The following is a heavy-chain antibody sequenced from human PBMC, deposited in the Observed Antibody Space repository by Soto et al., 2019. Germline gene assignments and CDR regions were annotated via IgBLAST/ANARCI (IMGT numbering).Heavy chain of an antibody. V-gene: IGHV4-39*01. Sequence: PSETLSLTCTVSGVSISSSSYYCGWIGQPPGKGLEWIGSIYYSGSTYYNPSLKSRVTISVDTSKNQFSLKLSSVTAADTAVYYCASRVRYSGYYFHYWRQATLVTVS. CDR2: IYYSGST. CDR3: ASRVRYSGYYFHY. D-gene: IGHD3-9*01. J-gene: IGHJ4*02. CDR1: GVSISSSSYY.